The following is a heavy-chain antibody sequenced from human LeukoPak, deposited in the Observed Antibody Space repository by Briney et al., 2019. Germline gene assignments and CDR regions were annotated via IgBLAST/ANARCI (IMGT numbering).Heavy chain of an antibody. CDR2: IFYSGNT. D-gene: IGHD2-21*02. CDR1: GDSINNGGFY. Sequence: SETLSLTCSVSGDSINNGGFYWSWIRQLPGKGLEWIGFIFYSGNTYYNPSLKSRPTISVDTSNSQFSLKLNYVTAADTAVYYCARTRLRGDPFDYWGQGTLVTVSS. V-gene: IGHV4-31*03. J-gene: IGHJ4*02. CDR3: ARTRLRGDPFDY.